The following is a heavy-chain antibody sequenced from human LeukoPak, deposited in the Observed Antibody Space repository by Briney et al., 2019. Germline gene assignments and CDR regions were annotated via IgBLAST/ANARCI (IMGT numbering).Heavy chain of an antibody. Sequence: GGSLRLSCAASGFTVSSNYMSWVSQAPGKGLEWVSVIYSGSSAYYADSVRGRFTISRDNSKNTLYLQMNSLRAEDTAVYYCARQNWSRVNGGYFDYWGQGTLVTVSS. V-gene: IGHV3-53*01. J-gene: IGHJ4*02. D-gene: IGHD3-16*01. CDR2: IYSGSSA. CDR1: GFTVSSNY. CDR3: ARQNWSRVNGGYFDY.